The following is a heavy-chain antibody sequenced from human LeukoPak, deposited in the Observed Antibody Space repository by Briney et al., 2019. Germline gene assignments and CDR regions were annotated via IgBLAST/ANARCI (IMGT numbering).Heavy chain of an antibody. CDR2: INHSGST. Sequence: SETLSLTCAVYGGSFSGYYWSWLRQPPGKGLEWIGEINHSGSTNYNPSLKSRVTISVDKSKNQFSLKLSSVTAADTAVYYCARGSYCGGDCYPRPFDYWGQGTLVTVSS. CDR1: GGSFSGYY. D-gene: IGHD2-21*02. CDR3: ARGSYCGGDCYPRPFDY. V-gene: IGHV4-34*01. J-gene: IGHJ4*02.